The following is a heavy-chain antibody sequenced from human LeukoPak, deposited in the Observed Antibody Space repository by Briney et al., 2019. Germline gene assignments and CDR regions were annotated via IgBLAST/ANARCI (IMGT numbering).Heavy chain of an antibody. CDR1: GGTFSSYA. D-gene: IGHD3-3*01. CDR2: ISAYNGNT. Sequence: ASVKVSCKASGGTFSSYAISWVRQAPGQGLEWMGWISAYNGNTNYAQKLQGRVTMTTDTSTSTAYMELRSLRSDDTAVYYCARVCEGTIFGVVTYYYYGMDVWGQGTTVTVSS. CDR3: ARVCEGTIFGVVTYYYYGMDV. J-gene: IGHJ6*02. V-gene: IGHV1-18*01.